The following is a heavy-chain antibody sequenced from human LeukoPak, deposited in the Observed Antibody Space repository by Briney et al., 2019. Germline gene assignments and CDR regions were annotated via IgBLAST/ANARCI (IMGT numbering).Heavy chain of an antibody. CDR1: GFTVSGNY. CDR2: ISWNSGSI. V-gene: IGHV3-9*01. J-gene: IGHJ3*02. CDR3: AKDMGSDTGHAFDI. D-gene: IGHD3-10*01. Sequence: GGSLRLSCAVSGFTVSGNYMSWVRQAPGKGLEWVSGISWNSGSIGYADSVKGRFTISRDNAKNSLYLQMNSLRAEDTALYYCAKDMGSDTGHAFDIWGQGTMVTVSS.